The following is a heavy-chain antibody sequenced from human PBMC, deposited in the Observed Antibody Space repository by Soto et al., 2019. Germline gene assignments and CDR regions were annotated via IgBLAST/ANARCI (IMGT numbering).Heavy chain of an antibody. Sequence: PGGSLRLSCAASGFTFSSYAMSWVRQAPGKGLEWVSAISGSGGSTYYADSVKGRFTISRDNSKNTLYLQMNSLRAEDTAVYYCAKAVYDSSGYYFHTVDYWGQGTLVTVSS. D-gene: IGHD3-22*01. V-gene: IGHV3-23*01. CDR2: ISGSGGST. J-gene: IGHJ4*02. CDR1: GFTFSSYA. CDR3: AKAVYDSSGYYFHTVDY.